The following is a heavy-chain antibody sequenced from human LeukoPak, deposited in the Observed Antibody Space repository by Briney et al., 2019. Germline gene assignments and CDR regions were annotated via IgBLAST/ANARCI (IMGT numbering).Heavy chain of an antibody. V-gene: IGHV1-46*01. Sequence: ASVKVSCKASGYTFTSYGISWVRQAPGQGLEWMGIINPSGDSTSYAQKFQGRVTMTRDTSTSTVYMELSSLRSEDTAVYYCARGGFSLGVESRSSLNWFDPWGQGTLVTVSS. D-gene: IGHD1-26*01. CDR1: GYTFTSYG. CDR2: INPSGDST. CDR3: ARGGFSLGVESRSSLNWFDP. J-gene: IGHJ5*02.